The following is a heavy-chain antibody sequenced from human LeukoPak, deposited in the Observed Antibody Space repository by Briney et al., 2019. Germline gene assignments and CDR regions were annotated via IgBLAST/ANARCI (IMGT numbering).Heavy chain of an antibody. J-gene: IGHJ5*02. D-gene: IGHD3-10*01. Sequence: SETLSLTCSVSGGSMSPYFCDCLRHPPVMLWESLGYISYTGSTIYSPSLKSRVTISVDTSKNQFSLQLTSVTAADTAVYYCARDDYRGVTNFDPWGQGTLVTVSS. V-gene: IGHV4-59*01. CDR1: GGSMSPYF. CDR2: ISYTGST. CDR3: ARDDYRGVTNFDP.